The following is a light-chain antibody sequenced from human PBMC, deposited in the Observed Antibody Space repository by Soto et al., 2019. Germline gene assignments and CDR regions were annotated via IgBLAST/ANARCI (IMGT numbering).Light chain of an antibody. V-gene: IGKV1-39*01. CDR1: QNIDMY. J-gene: IGKJ1*01. CDR2: GAS. Sequence: DIHMTQSPSSLSASVGDTVTITCRASQNIDMYLNWYQQKPGKAPRVLISGASNLQSGVPSRFSGSGSGTDFTLTISSLQPEDFASYFCQHTFNSLPWTFGQGTKVEVK. CDR3: QHTFNSLPWT.